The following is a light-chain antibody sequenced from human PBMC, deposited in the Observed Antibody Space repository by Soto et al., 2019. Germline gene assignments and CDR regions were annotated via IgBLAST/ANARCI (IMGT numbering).Light chain of an antibody. CDR3: LQDHNYPLT. CDR1: QSISSW. Sequence: DIQRTQSPSTLSASVGDRVTITYRASQSISSWLAWYQQKPGKAPKVLIYAASSLQSGVPSRFSGSGSGTDFTLTISSLQPEDFATYYCLQDHNYPLTFGQGTKVDIK. CDR2: AAS. J-gene: IGKJ1*01. V-gene: IGKV1-5*01.